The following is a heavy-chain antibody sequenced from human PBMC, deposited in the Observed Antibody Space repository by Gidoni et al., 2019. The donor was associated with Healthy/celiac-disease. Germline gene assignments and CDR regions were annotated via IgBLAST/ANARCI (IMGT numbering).Heavy chain of an antibody. J-gene: IGHJ5*02. CDR3: TSTTWFDP. D-gene: IGHD1-1*01. CDR1: GFTFSGSA. CDR2: IRSEANSYAT. V-gene: IGHV3-73*02. Sequence: EVQLVESGGRLVQPGGSLKLSGAASGFTFSGSALHWVRQASGKGLEWVGRIRSEANSYATAYAASVKVRFTISRDDSKNTAYLQMNSLKTEDTAVYYCTSTTWFDPWGQGTLVTVSS.